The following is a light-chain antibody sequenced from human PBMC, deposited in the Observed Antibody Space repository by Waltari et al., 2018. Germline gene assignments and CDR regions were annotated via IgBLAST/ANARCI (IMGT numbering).Light chain of an antibody. CDR1: HDISYY. CDR3: HQYFTYPLT. CDR2: DTS. V-gene: IGKV1-33*01. Sequence: DTQMTQSTSSLSASVGDRVTISCQASHDISYYLNWYHQRPGKAPKLLIYDTSNVQTGVPSRFSGRASGTNFTFTITNLQPEDSGTYYCHQYFTYPLTFGGGTKVDIK. J-gene: IGKJ4*01.